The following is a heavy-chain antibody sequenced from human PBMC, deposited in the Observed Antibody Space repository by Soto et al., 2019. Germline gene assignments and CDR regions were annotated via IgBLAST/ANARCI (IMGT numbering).Heavy chain of an antibody. J-gene: IGHJ5*02. CDR1: GGSISSSSYY. CDR3: ARDHYGDYSWFDP. Sequence: SETLSLTCTFSGGSISSSSYYWGWIRQPPGKGLEWIGYIYYSGSTNYNPSLKSRVTISVDTSKNQFSLKLSSVTAADTAVYYCARDHYGDYSWFDPWGQGTLVTVSS. CDR2: IYYSGST. D-gene: IGHD4-17*01. V-gene: IGHV4-61*01.